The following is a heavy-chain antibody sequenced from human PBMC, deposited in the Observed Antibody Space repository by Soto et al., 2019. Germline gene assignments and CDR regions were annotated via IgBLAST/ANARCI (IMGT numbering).Heavy chain of an antibody. CDR3: TPSAYSSRWYGVLVDY. J-gene: IGHJ4*02. D-gene: IGHD6-13*01. Sequence: QITLKESGPTLVKPTQTLTLTCTFSGFSLSTSGVGVGWIRQPPGKALEWLALIYWDDDKRYSPSLKTRLTITKDTSKNQVVLTMTTMDPVDTATYYCTPSAYSSRWYGVLVDYWGQGTLVTVSS. V-gene: IGHV2-5*02. CDR1: GFSLSTSGVG. CDR2: IYWDDDK.